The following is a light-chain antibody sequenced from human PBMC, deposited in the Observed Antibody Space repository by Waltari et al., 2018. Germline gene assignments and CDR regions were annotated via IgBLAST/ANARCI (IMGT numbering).Light chain of an antibody. CDR3: QLWDKSSDPPYV. CDR1: NIGMKS. Sequence: SYVLTQPPSVSVAPGQTARMTCGANNIGMKSGPWYQKKPGQAPVSVVYDDSDRPSGIPERFSGSNSGNTATLTITRVEAGDEADYYCQLWDKSSDPPYVFGPGTKVTVL. J-gene: IGLJ1*01. V-gene: IGLV3-21*02. CDR2: DDS.